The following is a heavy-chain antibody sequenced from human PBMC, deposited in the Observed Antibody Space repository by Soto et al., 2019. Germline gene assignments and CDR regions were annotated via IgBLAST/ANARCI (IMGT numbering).Heavy chain of an antibody. J-gene: IGHJ4*02. Sequence: SGPTLVNPTQTLTLTCTFSGFSLSTNGMRVSWIRQPPGKALEWLARLDWDDGKFYTTSLKTRLTISKDTPKNLVVLIMTNMDPADPATYYWARSPPPCSYDSSGYTFDYWGQGSLVTVSS. CDR3: ARSPPPCSYDSSGYTFDY. CDR2: LDWDDGK. D-gene: IGHD3-22*01. V-gene: IGHV2-70*04. CDR1: GFSLSTNGMR.